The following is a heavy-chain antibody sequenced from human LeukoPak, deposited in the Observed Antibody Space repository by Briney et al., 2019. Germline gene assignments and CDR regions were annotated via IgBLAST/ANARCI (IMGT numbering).Heavy chain of an antibody. CDR3: ARDWDVVVVAATNWYFDL. D-gene: IGHD2-15*01. Sequence: PSETLSLTCAVSGGSISSSNWWSWGRQPPGKGLEWVVEIYHSVSTNYNPSLNTRVTISVDKSKNQFSLKLSSVTAADTAVYYCARDWDVVVVAATNWYFDLWGRGTLVTVSS. V-gene: IGHV4-4*02. J-gene: IGHJ2*01. CDR1: GGSISSSNW. CDR2: IYHSVST.